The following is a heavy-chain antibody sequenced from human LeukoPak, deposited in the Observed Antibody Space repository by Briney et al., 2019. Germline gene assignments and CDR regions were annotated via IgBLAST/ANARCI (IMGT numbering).Heavy chain of an antibody. V-gene: IGHV3-21*01. J-gene: IGHJ4*02. D-gene: IGHD5-12*01. CDR3: ARASGGVSGYDLYYFDF. CDR1: GFTFSTYI. Sequence: GGSLRLSCAASGFTFSTYIMNWVRQAPGKGLEWVSSISSSSSYIYYADSVRGRFTISRDNAKNSLYLQMNSLRAEDTAVYYCARASGGVSGYDLYYFDFWGQGNLVTVSS. CDR2: ISSSSSYI.